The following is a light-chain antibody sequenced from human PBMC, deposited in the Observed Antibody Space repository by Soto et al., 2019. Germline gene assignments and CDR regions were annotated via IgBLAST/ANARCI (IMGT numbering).Light chain of an antibody. V-gene: IGKV3-11*01. CDR3: QQRSDWPIT. J-gene: IGKJ5*01. CDR2: AAS. CDR1: QSVDSH. Sequence: DIVLTQSPASLSLYPGERATLSCRASQSVDSHLVWYQQKPGQAPRLLIFAASNRATGIPVRFSGSGSGTDFTLAINRLEPDDFAVYYCQQRSDWPITLGQGTRLEIK.